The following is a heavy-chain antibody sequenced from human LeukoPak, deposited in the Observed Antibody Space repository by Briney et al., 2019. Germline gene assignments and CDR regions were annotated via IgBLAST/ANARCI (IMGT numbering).Heavy chain of an antibody. Sequence: ASVKVSCKASGGTFSSYAISWVRQAPGQGLEWMGGIIPIFGTANYAQKFQGRVTITTDESTSTAYMELSSLRSGDTAVYYCARDQCSGGSCYSTTNWFDPWGQGTLVTVSS. CDR1: GGTFSSYA. CDR3: ARDQCSGGSCYSTTNWFDP. J-gene: IGHJ5*02. D-gene: IGHD2-15*01. V-gene: IGHV1-69*05. CDR2: IIPIFGTA.